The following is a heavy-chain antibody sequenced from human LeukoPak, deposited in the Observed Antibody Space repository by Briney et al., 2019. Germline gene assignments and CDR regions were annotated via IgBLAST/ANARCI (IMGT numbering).Heavy chain of an antibody. Sequence: PGGSLRLSCTASGFTFGDYAMSWVRQAPGKGLEWVGFIRSKAYGGTTEYAASVKGRFTISRDDSKSIAYLQMNSLKAEDTAVYYCTSIVGATTDDYWGQGTLVTVSS. V-gene: IGHV3-49*04. CDR2: IRSKAYGGTT. CDR1: GFTFGDYA. J-gene: IGHJ4*02. D-gene: IGHD1-26*01. CDR3: TSIVGATTDDY.